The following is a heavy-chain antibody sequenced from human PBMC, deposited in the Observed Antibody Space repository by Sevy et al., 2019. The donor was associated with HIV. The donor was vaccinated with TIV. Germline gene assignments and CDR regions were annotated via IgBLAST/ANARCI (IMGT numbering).Heavy chain of an antibody. CDR3: AKEGAFWSGYYVDY. V-gene: IGHV3-48*03. CDR1: GFNFSSHK. CDR2: ISDGGVVI. J-gene: IGHJ4*02. D-gene: IGHD3-3*01. Sequence: GGSLRLSCAASGFNFSSHKMNWIRQAPGKGLEWVAYISDGGVVIHYADSVKGRFTISRDNSKNSLYLQMNSLRADDTAVYYCAKEGAFWSGYYVDYWGQGTLVTVSS.